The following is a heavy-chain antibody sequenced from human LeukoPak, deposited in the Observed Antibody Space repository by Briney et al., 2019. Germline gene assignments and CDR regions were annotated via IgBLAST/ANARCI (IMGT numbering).Heavy chain of an antibody. Sequence: SETLSLTCNVSGDYITTTNYYWAWIRQPPGKGLEWIASVFYSGTTYYNPSLKSRVVISMDTSRKQISLRLSSVTATDTAIYYCARRSRLYKHESTGYHDSWGQGTLVTVSS. CDR2: VFYSGTT. CDR1: GDYITTTNYY. V-gene: IGHV4-39*01. CDR3: ARRSRLYKHESTGYHDS. D-gene: IGHD3-9*01. J-gene: IGHJ4*02.